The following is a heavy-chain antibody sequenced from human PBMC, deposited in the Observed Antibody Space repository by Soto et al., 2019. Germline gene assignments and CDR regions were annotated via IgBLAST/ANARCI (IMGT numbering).Heavy chain of an antibody. CDR3: ARARLRAVYAFDI. V-gene: IGHV4-31*03. CDR1: GGSISSGAYS. J-gene: IGHJ3*02. CDR2: IYFSEST. Sequence: SETLSLTCTVSGGSISSGAYSWSWIRQRPGKGLEWIGYIYFSESTYYSPSLKSRLSISLDTSNNQFSLRLSSVTAADTAMYYCARARLRAVYAFDIWGQGTMVTVSS. D-gene: IGHD4-17*01.